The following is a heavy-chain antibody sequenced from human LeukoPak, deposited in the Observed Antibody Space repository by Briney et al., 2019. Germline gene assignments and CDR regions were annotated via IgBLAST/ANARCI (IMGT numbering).Heavy chain of an antibody. V-gene: IGHV7-4-1*02. CDR3: ARGGQYDYVWGSYRYCDY. Sequence: AXVKVSCKASGYIFTSYGISWVRQAPGQGLEWMGWINTNTGNPTYAQGFTGRFVFSLDTSVSTAYLQISSLKAEDTAVYYCARGGQYDYVWGSYRYCDYWGQGTLVTVSS. CDR2: INTNTGNP. D-gene: IGHD3-16*02. CDR1: GYIFTSYG. J-gene: IGHJ4*02.